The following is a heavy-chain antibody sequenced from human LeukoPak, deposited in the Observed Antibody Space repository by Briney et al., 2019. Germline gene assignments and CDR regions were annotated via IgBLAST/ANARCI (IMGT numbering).Heavy chain of an antibody. D-gene: IGHD3-16*02. CDR1: GFTFSSYS. V-gene: IGHV3-48*01. Sequence: GGSLRLSCAASGFTFSSYSMNWVRQAPGKGLEWVSYISSSSSTIYYADSVKGRFTISRDNAKNSLYLQMNSLRAEDTAVYYCASPPGPYYVWVSYRYYYMDVWGKGTTVTVSS. CDR3: ASPPGPYYVWVSYRYYYMDV. J-gene: IGHJ6*03. CDR2: ISSSSSTI.